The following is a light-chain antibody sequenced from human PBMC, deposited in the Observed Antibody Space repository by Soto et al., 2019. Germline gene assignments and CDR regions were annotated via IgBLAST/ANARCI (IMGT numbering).Light chain of an antibody. J-gene: IGKJ2*01. CDR3: QQYGSAPYT. V-gene: IGKV3-20*01. CDR1: QSVSGRF. Sequence: EIVLTQSPGTLSLSPGERATLSCRASQSVSGRFLAWYQQKPGQAPRLLMYGASSRATGIPDRFSGTGSGTDFTLTISRLAPEDFAVYYCQQYGSAPYTFGLGNKLAI. CDR2: GAS.